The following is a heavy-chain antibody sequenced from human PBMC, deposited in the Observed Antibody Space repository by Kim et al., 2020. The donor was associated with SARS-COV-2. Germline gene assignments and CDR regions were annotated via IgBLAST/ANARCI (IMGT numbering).Heavy chain of an antibody. V-gene: IGHV1-18*01. Sequence: YAQTLQGRVTMTTDTSTSTAYMELRSLRSDDTAVYYCAIGGPTTYWYFDLWGRGTLVTVSS. J-gene: IGHJ2*01. CDR3: AIGGPTTYWYFDL. D-gene: IGHD2-15*01.